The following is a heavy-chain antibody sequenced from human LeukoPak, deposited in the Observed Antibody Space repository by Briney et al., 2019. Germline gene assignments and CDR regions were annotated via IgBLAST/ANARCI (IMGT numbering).Heavy chain of an antibody. V-gene: IGHV4-39*07. J-gene: IGHJ5*02. D-gene: IGHD2-21*02. CDR1: GGSISSSSYY. CDR3: ARARRLAYCGGDCYRGWFWFDP. Sequence: SETLSLTCTVSGGSISSSSYYWGWIRQPPGKGLEWIGSIYYSGSTYYNPSLKSRVTISVDTSKNQFSLKLSSVTAADTAVYYCARARRLAYCGGDCYRGWFWFDPWGQGTLVTVSS. CDR2: IYYSGST.